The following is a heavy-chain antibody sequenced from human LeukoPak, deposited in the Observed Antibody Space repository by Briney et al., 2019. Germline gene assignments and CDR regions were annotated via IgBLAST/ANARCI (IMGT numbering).Heavy chain of an antibody. J-gene: IGHJ4*02. D-gene: IGHD3-22*01. V-gene: IGHV3-23*01. CDR1: GFTFSNFA. Sequence: GGSLRLSCATSGFTFSNFAMSWVRQAPGKGLEWVSGISDSGDTTNYADSVKGRFSISRDNSKNTLYLQMNSLRAEDTAVYHCAKSNYFDSGGYYFFDYWGQGTLVTVSS. CDR2: ISDSGDTT. CDR3: AKSNYFDSGGYYFFDY.